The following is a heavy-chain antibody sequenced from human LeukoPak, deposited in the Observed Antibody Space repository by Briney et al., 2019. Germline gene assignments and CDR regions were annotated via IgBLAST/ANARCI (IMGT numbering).Heavy chain of an antibody. Sequence: SETLSLTCTVSGGSTSSYYWSWIRQPPGNGLEWIGYIYYSGSTNYNPSLKSRVTISVDTSKNQFSLKLSSVTAADTAVYYCARGGRITFGGVIVPFDYWGQGTLVTVSS. J-gene: IGHJ4*02. CDR2: IYYSGST. CDR3: ARGGRITFGGVIVPFDY. CDR1: GGSTSSYY. V-gene: IGHV4-59*01. D-gene: IGHD3-16*02.